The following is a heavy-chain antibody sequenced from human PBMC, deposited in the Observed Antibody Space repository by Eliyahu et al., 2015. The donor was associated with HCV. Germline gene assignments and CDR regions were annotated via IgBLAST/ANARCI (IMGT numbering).Heavy chain of an antibody. CDR2: LSSDGSER. CDR3: TRVSFAGVGGFGVRRNDFHY. J-gene: IGHJ1*01. CDR1: GFSFGFXX. D-gene: IGHD3-10*01. Sequence: VQLVESGGGVVHPGTSLKLSCAASGFSFGFXXXXWVRXAPGKGLGWVAVLSSDGSERYYADSVKGRFTVSRDNSKNTLYLQMNSLRPEDTGVYYCTRVSFAGVGGFGVRRNDFHYWGQGTLVTVSS. V-gene: IGHV3-30-3*01.